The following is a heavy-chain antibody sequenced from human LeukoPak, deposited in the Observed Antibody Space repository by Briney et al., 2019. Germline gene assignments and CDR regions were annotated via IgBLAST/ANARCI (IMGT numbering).Heavy chain of an antibody. D-gene: IGHD1-26*01. V-gene: IGHV3-9*03. Sequence: PGRSLRLSCAASGFTFDDYAMHWVRQAPGKGLEWVSGISWNSGSIGYADSVKGRFTISRDNAKNSLYLQMNSLRAEDMVLYYCAMAETLVGGYFNYWGQGTLVTVSS. J-gene: IGHJ4*02. CDR1: GFTFDDYA. CDR3: AMAETLVGGYFNY. CDR2: ISWNSGSI.